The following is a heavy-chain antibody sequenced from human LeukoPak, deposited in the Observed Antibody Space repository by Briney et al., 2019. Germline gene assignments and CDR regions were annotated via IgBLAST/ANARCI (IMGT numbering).Heavy chain of an antibody. J-gene: IGHJ4*02. CDR2: ISSSSTI. CDR1: GFTFSSYS. V-gene: IGHV3-48*01. D-gene: IGHD5-18*01. CDR3: AREWGIQLWSGGFSGDY. Sequence: GGSLRLSCAASGFTFSSYSTNWVRQAPGKGLEWVSYISSSSTIYYADSVKGRFTISRDNAKNSLYLQMNSLRAEDTAVYYCAREWGIQLWSGGFSGDYWGQGTLVTVSS.